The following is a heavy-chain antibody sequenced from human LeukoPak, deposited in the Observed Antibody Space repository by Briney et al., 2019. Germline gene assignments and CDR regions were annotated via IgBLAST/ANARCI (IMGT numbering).Heavy chain of an antibody. CDR1: GFTFSSYA. D-gene: IGHD5-12*01. CDR3: AKDLIEEYSGYGHFDY. Sequence: GGSLRLSCAASGFTFSSYAMSWVRQAPGKGLEWVSSISDRGGTTYYTDSVKGRFTISRDNSKNTVYLQMNSRRAEDTALYYCAKDLIEEYSGYGHFDYWGQGTLVTVSS. J-gene: IGHJ4*02. CDR2: ISDRGGTT. V-gene: IGHV3-23*01.